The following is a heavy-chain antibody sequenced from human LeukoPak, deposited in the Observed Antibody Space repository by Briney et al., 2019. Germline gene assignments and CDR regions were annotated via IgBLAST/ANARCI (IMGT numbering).Heavy chain of an antibody. V-gene: IGHV1-8*03. CDR2: MNPNSGNT. J-gene: IGHJ5*02. Sequence: VASVKVSCKASGYTFTSYDINWVRQATGQGLEWMGWMNPNSGNTGYAQKFQGRVTITRNTSISTAYMELSSLRSEDTAVYYCARGLRFLEWLPTVNWFDPWGQGTLVTVSS. CDR1: GYTFTSYD. D-gene: IGHD3-3*01. CDR3: ARGLRFLEWLPTVNWFDP.